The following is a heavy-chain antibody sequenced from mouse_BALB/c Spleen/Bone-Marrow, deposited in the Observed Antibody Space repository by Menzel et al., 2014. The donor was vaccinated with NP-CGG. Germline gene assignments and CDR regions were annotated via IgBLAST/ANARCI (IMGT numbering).Heavy chain of an antibody. J-gene: IGHJ4*01. CDR2: IWSDGST. D-gene: IGHD4-1*01. V-gene: IGHV2-6-2*01. CDR3: ARSGTEYAMDY. Sequence: VQLQQSGSDLVAPSQSLSLTCTVSGFSLTSYGLHWVRQPPGKGLEWLGVIWSDGSTTYNSALKSRLSISKDNSKRQVLLKMNSLQTDDTAMYYCARSGTEYAMDYWGQGTSVTVSS. CDR1: GFSLTSYG.